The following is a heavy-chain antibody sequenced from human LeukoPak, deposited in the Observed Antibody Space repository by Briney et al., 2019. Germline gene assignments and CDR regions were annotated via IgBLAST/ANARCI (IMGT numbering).Heavy chain of an antibody. V-gene: IGHV4-39*07. CDR1: GGSISSSSYY. CDR2: IYYSGST. J-gene: IGHJ4*02. D-gene: IGHD6-19*01. CDR3: ARGWAHDLAVAGLPFDY. Sequence: PSETLSLTCTVSGGSISSSSYYWGWIRQPPGKGLEWIGSIYYSGSTYYNPSLKSRVTISVDTSKNQFSLKLSSVTAADTAVYYCARGWAHDLAVAGLPFDYWGQGTLVTVSS.